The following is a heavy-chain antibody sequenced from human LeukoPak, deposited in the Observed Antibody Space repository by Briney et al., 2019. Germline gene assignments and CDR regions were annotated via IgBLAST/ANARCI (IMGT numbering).Heavy chain of an antibody. D-gene: IGHD3-10*01. V-gene: IGHV5-51*01. Sequence: GESLKISCKTSGYSFITYWIGWVRQMPGTGLEWVGAIYPDDSDTRYSPSFQGQVVISADMSIRTAYLQWNALKTSDTAIYYCVRQRGASGTINHFDPWGQGTLVTVSS. CDR3: VRQRGASGTINHFDP. CDR2: IYPDDSDT. CDR1: GYSFITYW. J-gene: IGHJ5*02.